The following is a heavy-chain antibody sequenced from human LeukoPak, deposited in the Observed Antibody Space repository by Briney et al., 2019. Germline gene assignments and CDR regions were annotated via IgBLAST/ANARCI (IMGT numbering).Heavy chain of an antibody. J-gene: IGHJ4*02. Sequence: PGGSLRLSCAVSGFTFRSYEMNWVRQAPGKGLEWVSYISSSGSTIDYADSVKGRFTLSRDNAKNSPYLQMNSLRAEDTAIYYCAREGSTSGFFYWGQGTLVTVSS. D-gene: IGHD3-22*01. CDR1: GFTFRSYE. V-gene: IGHV3-48*03. CDR2: ISSSGSTI. CDR3: AREGSTSGFFY.